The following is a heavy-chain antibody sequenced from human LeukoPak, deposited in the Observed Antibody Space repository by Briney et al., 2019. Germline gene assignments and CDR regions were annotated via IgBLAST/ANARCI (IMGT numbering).Heavy chain of an antibody. CDR3: ARAGYYYDSSGYYLSDAFDI. D-gene: IGHD3-22*01. Sequence: ASVKVSCKASGYTFTGYYMHWVRQAPGQGLEWMGWINPNSGGTNYAQKFQGRVTMTRDTSISTAYMELSSLRSEDTAVYYCARAGYYYDSSGYYLSDAFDIWGQGTMVTVSS. J-gene: IGHJ3*02. CDR2: INPNSGGT. V-gene: IGHV1-2*02. CDR1: GYTFTGYY.